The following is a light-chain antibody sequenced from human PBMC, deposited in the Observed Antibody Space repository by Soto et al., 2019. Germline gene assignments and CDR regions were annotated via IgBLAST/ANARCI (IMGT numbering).Light chain of an antibody. Sequence: DIQMTQSPSTLSASVGDTVTITCRASQSISSWLAWYQQKPGKAPNVLIYKASSLQRGVPSRFSGSGSGTEFTLTISSLQPEDFATYYCLQDYNYPLTFGGGTKVDIK. CDR2: KAS. J-gene: IGKJ4*01. V-gene: IGKV1-5*03. CDR3: LQDYNYPLT. CDR1: QSISSW.